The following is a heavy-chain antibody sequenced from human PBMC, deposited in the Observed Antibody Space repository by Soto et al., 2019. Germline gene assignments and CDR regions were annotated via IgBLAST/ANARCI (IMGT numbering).Heavy chain of an antibody. CDR1: GYSFTSYW. D-gene: IGHD3-9*01. CDR3: ASASYYDILTGYSSGAFDI. J-gene: IGHJ3*02. Sequence: GESLKISCKGSGYSFTSYWIGWVRQMPGKGLEWMGIIYPGDSDTRYSPSFRGQVTISADKSISTAYLQWSSLKASDTAMYYCASASYYDILTGYSSGAFDIWGQGTMVTVSS. V-gene: IGHV5-51*01. CDR2: IYPGDSDT.